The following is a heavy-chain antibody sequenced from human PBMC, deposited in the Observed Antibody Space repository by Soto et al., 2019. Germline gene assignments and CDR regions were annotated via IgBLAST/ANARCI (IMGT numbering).Heavy chain of an antibody. CDR1: GGTFNSYS. CDR3: TRRGRQSANWFDP. Sequence: QVQLVQSGAEVKTPGSSVKVSCKASGGTFNSYSIDWVRQAPGQGFEWMGGIIPMSGRPNYAQRFQGRVTFSGNKSTNTVYMEVNSLTHEDAAVYYCTRRGRQSANWFDPWGQGTLVTVSS. J-gene: IGHJ5*02. CDR2: IIPMSGRP. V-gene: IGHV1-69*06.